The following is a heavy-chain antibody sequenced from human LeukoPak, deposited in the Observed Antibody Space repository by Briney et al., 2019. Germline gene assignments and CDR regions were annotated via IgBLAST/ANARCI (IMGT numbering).Heavy chain of an antibody. V-gene: IGHV3-30-3*01. CDR2: ISYDGSNK. J-gene: IGHJ4*02. CDR1: GFTFSSYA. Sequence: GGSLRLSCAASGFTFSSYAMHWVRQASGKGLEWVAVISYDGSNKYYADSVKGRFTISRDNSKNTLYLQMNSLRAEDTAVYYCASGVSYGNDYGDYTTPYYFDYWGQGTLVTVSS. D-gene: IGHD4-17*01. CDR3: ASGVSYGNDYGDYTTPYYFDY.